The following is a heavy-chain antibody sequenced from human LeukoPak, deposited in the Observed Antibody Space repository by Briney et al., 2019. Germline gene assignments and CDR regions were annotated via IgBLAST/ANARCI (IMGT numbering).Heavy chain of an antibody. CDR1: GYIFTSYG. Sequence: ASVKVSCKASGYIFTSYGTGWVRQAPGQGLGWMGWISTYNGNTNYVQRLQGRVTMTTDTPTNTVHMELRSLRSDDAAVYYCARVGYTSGCDHWGQGTLVTVSS. CDR3: ARVGYTSGCDH. D-gene: IGHD3-3*01. V-gene: IGHV1-18*01. J-gene: IGHJ4*02. CDR2: ISTYNGNT.